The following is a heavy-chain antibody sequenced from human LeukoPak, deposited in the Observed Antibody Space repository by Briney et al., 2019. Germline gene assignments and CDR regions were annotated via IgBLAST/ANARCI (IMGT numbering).Heavy chain of an antibody. V-gene: IGHV1-24*01. CDR3: ATGATIPAGFDF. CDR2: FDPEDGET. Sequence: ASVKVSCKVSGHSLNEISVYWVRQAPGKGLECMGLFDPEDGETIYAQRFKGRLTLTGDTSTDTVYMDLSSLTPEDTAVYYCATGATIPAGFDFWGQGTLVTVPS. J-gene: IGHJ4*02. D-gene: IGHD5-24*01. CDR1: GHSLNEIS.